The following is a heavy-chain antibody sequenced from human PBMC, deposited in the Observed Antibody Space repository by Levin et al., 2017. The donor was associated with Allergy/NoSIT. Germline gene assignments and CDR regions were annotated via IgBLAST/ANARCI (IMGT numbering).Heavy chain of an antibody. V-gene: IGHV3-7*01. CDR2: IKDDGSEA. CDR3: ARDGRPPGIIGAGTSDWLDP. CDR1: GFSFRNYW. D-gene: IGHD6-19*01. J-gene: IGHJ5*02. Sequence: GESLKISCAASGFSFRNYWISWVRQAPGKGLELVANIKDDGSEAFYLDSVKGRLTISRDNAKNSLYLEMNSLKVEDTAVYYCARDGRPPGIIGAGTSDWLDPWGQGALVIVSS.